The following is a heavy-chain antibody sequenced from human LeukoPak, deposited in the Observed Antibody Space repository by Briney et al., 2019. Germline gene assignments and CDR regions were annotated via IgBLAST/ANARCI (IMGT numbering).Heavy chain of an antibody. V-gene: IGHV3-7*01. CDR2: INQDGSEK. CDR1: GFTFSSHA. D-gene: IGHD4/OR15-4a*01. Sequence: GGSLRLSCAASGFTFSSHAIHWVRQAPGKGLERVANINQDGSEKNYVGSVKGRFTTSRDNVQKSVFLQMNRLRADDTALYFCTQAYGDNPWGQGNRVTVSS. J-gene: IGHJ5*02. CDR3: TQAYGDNP.